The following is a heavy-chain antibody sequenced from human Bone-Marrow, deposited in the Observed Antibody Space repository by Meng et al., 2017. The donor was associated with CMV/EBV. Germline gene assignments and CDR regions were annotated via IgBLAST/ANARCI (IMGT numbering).Heavy chain of an antibody. Sequence: GGSLRLSCKASGYRFTNYWIGWVRQMPGKGLECMGIIYPGDSDTRYSPSFQGQVTISADKSITTAYLQWSSLKASDTAMYYCAKLNGQMAAHFWGQGTRVTGSS. CDR1: GYRFTNYW. J-gene: IGHJ4*02. CDR3: AKLNGQMAAHF. D-gene: IGHD5-24*01. V-gene: IGHV5-51*01. CDR2: IYPGDSDT.